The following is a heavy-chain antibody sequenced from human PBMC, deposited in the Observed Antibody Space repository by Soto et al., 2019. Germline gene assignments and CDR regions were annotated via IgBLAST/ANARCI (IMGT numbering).Heavy chain of an antibody. Sequence: GGSLRLSCAASGFTFNIYSMNWVRQAPGKGLEWVSYITSDTATIHYADSVRGRFTISRDNAENSLFLQMNSLRDEDTAACYCARSVAGHFDYWGQGALVTVSS. V-gene: IGHV3-48*02. CDR1: GFTFNIYS. CDR2: ITSDTATI. D-gene: IGHD6-19*01. J-gene: IGHJ4*02. CDR3: ARSVAGHFDY.